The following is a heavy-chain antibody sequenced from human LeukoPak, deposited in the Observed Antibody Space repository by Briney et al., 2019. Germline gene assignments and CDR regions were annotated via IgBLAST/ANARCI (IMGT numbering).Heavy chain of an antibody. Sequence: GGSLRLSCAASGFAFGSFSRGGVRQAPGKRLEWLAYIKEDGIEQFFVDSVRGGFTIARDDAKTSLYLQMNSLRADDTAVYYCARAYTYARYWGQGTLVTVSS. D-gene: IGHD5-18*01. CDR1: GFAFGSFS. CDR3: ARAYTYARY. V-gene: IGHV3-7*01. CDR2: IKEDGIEQ. J-gene: IGHJ4*02.